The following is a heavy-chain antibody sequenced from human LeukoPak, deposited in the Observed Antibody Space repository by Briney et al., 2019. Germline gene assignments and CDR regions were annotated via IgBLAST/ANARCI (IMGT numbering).Heavy chain of an antibody. J-gene: IGHJ4*02. CDR1: GFTVSSNY. CDR3: AKVRSGSANWALRIFDN. V-gene: IGHV3-53*01. D-gene: IGHD1-1*01. CDR2: IYSGGST. Sequence: GGSLRLSCAASGFTVSSNYMSWVRQAPGKGLEWVSVIYSGGSTYYADYVKGRFTISRDNSNNTLFVHMNSLRAEDTAVYYCAKVRSGSANWALRIFDNWGQGTLVTVSS.